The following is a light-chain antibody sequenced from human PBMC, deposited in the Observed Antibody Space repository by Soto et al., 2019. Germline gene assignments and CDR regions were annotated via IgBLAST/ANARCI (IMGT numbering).Light chain of an antibody. CDR1: SSDVGGYNY. J-gene: IGLJ1*01. V-gene: IGLV2-14*01. CDR3: SSYTSTRV. Sequence: ALTQPASVSGSPGQSITISCTGTSSDVGGYNYVSWYQQHPGKAPKLMIYEVSNRPSGVSNRFSGSKSGNTASLTISGLQAEDEADYYCSSYTSTRVFGTGTKVTVL. CDR2: EVS.